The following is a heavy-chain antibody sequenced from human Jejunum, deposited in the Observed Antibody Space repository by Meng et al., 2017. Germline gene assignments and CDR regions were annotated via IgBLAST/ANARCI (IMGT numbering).Heavy chain of an antibody. CDR3: ASWRYDH. V-gene: IGHV6-1*01. CDR2: TYYRSKWYN. CDR1: GDSVSSNSAA. Sequence: QVQLPHSGPGLVKPSQTLSLTSAISGDSVSSNSAAWNWIRQSPSRGLEWLGRTYYRSKWYNQYAVHVRSRITINPDTSKNQFSLHLDSVTPEDTAVYYCASWRYDHWGQGTLVTVSS. J-gene: IGHJ4*02. D-gene: IGHD1-1*01.